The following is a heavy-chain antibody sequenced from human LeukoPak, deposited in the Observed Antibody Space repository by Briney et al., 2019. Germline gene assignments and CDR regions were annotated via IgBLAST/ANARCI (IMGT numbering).Heavy chain of an antibody. CDR3: ARDRIQLWVDDAFDI. J-gene: IGHJ3*02. CDR1: GYTFTAYY. V-gene: IGHV1-2*02. D-gene: IGHD5-18*01. CDR2: INPNSGGT. Sequence: GASVKVSCKTSGYTFTAYYMHWVRQAPGQGLEWMGWINPNSGGTNYAQKFQGRVTMTRDTSISTAYMELSRLRSDDTAVYYCARDRIQLWVDDAFDIWGQGTMVTVSS.